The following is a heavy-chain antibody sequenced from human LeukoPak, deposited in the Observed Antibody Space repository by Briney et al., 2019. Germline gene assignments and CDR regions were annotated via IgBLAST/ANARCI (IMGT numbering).Heavy chain of an antibody. Sequence: GSSLRLLCAAWVFTFSIYGMLCVPGSRGRGVVGVAFIWYDGSKQYYAHSVKGRFTISMDSSKNTLYLQINSMRTEGTAVYYCAKDLALYYHESSGPDYWGQGTLVTVSS. CDR3: AKDLALYYHESSGPDY. V-gene: IGHV3-33*06. J-gene: IGHJ4*02. CDR1: VFTFSIYG. CDR2: IWYDGSKQ. D-gene: IGHD3-22*01.